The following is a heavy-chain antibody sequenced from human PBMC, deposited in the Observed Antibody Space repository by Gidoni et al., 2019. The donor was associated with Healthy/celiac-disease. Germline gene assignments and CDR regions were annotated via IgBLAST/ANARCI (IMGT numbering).Heavy chain of an antibody. V-gene: IGHV4-39*01. D-gene: IGHD3-10*01. Sequence: QLQLQESGPGLVKPSETLSLTCTVSGGSISSSSYYWGWIRQPPGKGLEWIGSIYYSGSTYYNPSLKSRVTISVDTSKNQFSLKLSSVTAADTAVYYCARHRRSSGAFDIWSQGTMVTVSS. CDR3: ARHRRSSGAFDI. CDR1: GGSISSSSYY. J-gene: IGHJ3*02. CDR2: IYYSGST.